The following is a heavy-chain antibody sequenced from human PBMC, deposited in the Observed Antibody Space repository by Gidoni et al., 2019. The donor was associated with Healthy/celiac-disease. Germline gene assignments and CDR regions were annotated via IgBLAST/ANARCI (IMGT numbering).Heavy chain of an antibody. CDR3: ARDLAYYDILTGYDSGYYYYGMDV. CDR2: ISSSSSYI. J-gene: IGHJ6*02. Sequence: EVQLVESGGGLVKPGGSLRLSCAASEVTSSRYSMNCVRQAPGKGLEWVSSISSSSSYIYYADSVKGRFTISRDNAKNSLYLQMNSLRAEDTAVYYCARDLAYYDILTGYDSGYYYYGMDVWGQGTTVTVSS. D-gene: IGHD3-9*01. CDR1: EVTSSRYS. V-gene: IGHV3-21*01.